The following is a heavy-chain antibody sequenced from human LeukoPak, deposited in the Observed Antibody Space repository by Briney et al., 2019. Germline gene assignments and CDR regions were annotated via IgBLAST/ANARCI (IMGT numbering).Heavy chain of an antibody. CDR1: GGSISNYY. CDR2: IYYSGST. V-gene: IGHV4-59*01. D-gene: IGHD1-1*01. Sequence: SETLSLTCTVSGGSISNYYWSWIRQPPGKGLEWIGYIYYSGSTNYNPSLKSRVTISVDTSKNQFSLKLSSVTAADTAVYYCARATKRQLLGAFDIWGQGTMVTVSS. CDR3: ARATKRQLLGAFDI. J-gene: IGHJ3*02.